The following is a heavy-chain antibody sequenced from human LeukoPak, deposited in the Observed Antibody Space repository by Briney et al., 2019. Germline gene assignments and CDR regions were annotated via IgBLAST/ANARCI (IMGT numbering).Heavy chain of an antibody. CDR1: GLTFSSYS. Sequence: GGSLRLSCAASGLTFSSYSMNWVRQAPGKGLEWVSYISSSSSTMYYADSVKGRVTMSRDNAKNSLYLQMNSLRAEDTAVYYCARERGGYCSSTSCPQTFDYWGQGTLVTVSS. D-gene: IGHD2-2*01. CDR3: ARERGGYCSSTSCPQTFDY. CDR2: ISSSSSTM. J-gene: IGHJ4*02. V-gene: IGHV3-48*04.